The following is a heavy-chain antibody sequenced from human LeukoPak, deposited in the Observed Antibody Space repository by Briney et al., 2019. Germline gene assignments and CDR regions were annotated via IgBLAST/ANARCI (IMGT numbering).Heavy chain of an antibody. V-gene: IGHV4-34*01. CDR3: ARAEETTYYYDSSGYYKFDY. Sequence: PSETLSLTCAVYGGSFSGYYWSWIRQPPGKGLEWIGEINHSGSTNYNPSLKSRVTILVDTSKNQFSLKLSSVTAADTAVYYCARAEETTYYYDSSGYYKFDYWGQGTLVTVSS. D-gene: IGHD3-22*01. CDR2: INHSGST. CDR1: GGSFSGYY. J-gene: IGHJ4*02.